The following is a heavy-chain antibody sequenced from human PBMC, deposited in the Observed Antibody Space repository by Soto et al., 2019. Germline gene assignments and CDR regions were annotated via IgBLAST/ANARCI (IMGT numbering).Heavy chain of an antibody. CDR1: GGSITSYY. CDR2: IYYSGST. Sequence: TSETLSLTCSVSGGSITSYYWSWIRQPPGKGLEWIAYIYYSGSTSYNPSLKSRVSISLDTSKNQFSLKLSSVTAADTAVYYCARSSQSTVTTVDYWGQGTLVSVS. D-gene: IGHD4-17*01. V-gene: IGHV4-59*12. J-gene: IGHJ4*02. CDR3: ARSSQSTVTTVDY.